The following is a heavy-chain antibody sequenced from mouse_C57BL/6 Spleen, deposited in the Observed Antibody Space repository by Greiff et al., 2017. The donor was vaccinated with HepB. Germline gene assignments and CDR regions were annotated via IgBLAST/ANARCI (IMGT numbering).Heavy chain of an antibody. CDR1: GYSITSGYY. J-gene: IGHJ3*01. V-gene: IGHV3-6*01. D-gene: IGHD2-4*01. CDR2: ISYDGSN. CDR3: AGQYDYDGAWFAY. Sequence: ESGPGLVKPSQSLSLTCSVTGYSITSGYYWNWIRQFPGNKLEWMGYISYDGSNNYNPSLKNRISITRDTSKNQFFLKLNSVTTEDTATYYCAGQYDYDGAWFAYWGQGTLVTVSA.